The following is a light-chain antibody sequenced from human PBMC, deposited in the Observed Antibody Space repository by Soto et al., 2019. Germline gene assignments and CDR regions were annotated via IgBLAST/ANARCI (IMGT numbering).Light chain of an antibody. V-gene: IGKV1-5*01. CDR1: QTISTW. J-gene: IGKJ1*01. Sequence: DVQMTQSTSTLSASVGDRVTITCLASQTISTWMAWYQQKPGKAPKLLVYDASTLQSGVASRFSGSGSGTEFTLIISGLQPDDSATYYCQQYTNTNNPWMFGQGTKVDIK. CDR2: DAS. CDR3: QQYTNTNNPWM.